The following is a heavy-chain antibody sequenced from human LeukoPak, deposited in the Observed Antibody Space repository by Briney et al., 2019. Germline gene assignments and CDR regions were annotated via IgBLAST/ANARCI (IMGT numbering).Heavy chain of an antibody. J-gene: IGHJ4*02. CDR2: IGPSGCTT. CDR1: GFTFSSYA. D-gene: IGHD4-23*01. Sequence: GGSLRLSCAASGFTFSSYAVNWVRQAPGKGLEWVSVIGPSGCTTYYADSVKGRVTISRDNSKDTLYLQMDSLRVEDTAVYYCARESGGCNRLFDYWGQGTPVTVAS. CDR3: ARESGGCNRLFDY. V-gene: IGHV3-23*01.